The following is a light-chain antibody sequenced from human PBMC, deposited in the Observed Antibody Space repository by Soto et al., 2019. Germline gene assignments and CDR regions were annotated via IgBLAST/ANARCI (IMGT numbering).Light chain of an antibody. V-gene: IGKV3-20*01. Sequence: EIVLTQSPGTLSSSPGERATLSCRASQSISNNYLAWYQQKPGQAPRLVISGAFNRATGIPDRFSGSGFGTDFTLTISRLEPEDFAVYYCQQHGSSPPLTFGGGTKVEMK. CDR1: QSISNNY. J-gene: IGKJ4*01. CDR3: QQHGSSPPLT. CDR2: GAF.